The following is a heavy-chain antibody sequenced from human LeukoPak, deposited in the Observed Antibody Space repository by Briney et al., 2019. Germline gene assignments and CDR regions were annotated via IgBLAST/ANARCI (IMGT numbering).Heavy chain of an antibody. CDR2: ISGSGGST. V-gene: IGHV3-23*01. J-gene: IGHJ4*02. D-gene: IGHD2-15*01. CDR1: GFTVSSNY. CDR3: AKGAYCSGGSCYSYYFDY. Sequence: GGSLRLSCAASGFTVSSNYMSWVRQAPGKGLEWVSAISGSGGSTYYADSVKGRFTISRDNSKNTLYLQMNSLRAEDTAVYYCAKGAYCSGGSCYSYYFDYWGQGTLVTVSS.